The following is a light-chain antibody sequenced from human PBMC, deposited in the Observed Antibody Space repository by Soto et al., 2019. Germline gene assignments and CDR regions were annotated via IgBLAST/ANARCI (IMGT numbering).Light chain of an antibody. CDR3: TQYGSLNCFT. CDR2: GAS. V-gene: IGKV3-20*01. Sequence: EIVLTQSPGTLSLSPGERATLSCRASQSVSSSYLAWYQQKPGRAPRLLIYGASTRATGIPDRFSGSGSGTAFTLTISLLETEDFAVYYCTQYGSLNCFTFGTGTKVDIK. CDR1: QSVSSSY. J-gene: IGKJ3*01.